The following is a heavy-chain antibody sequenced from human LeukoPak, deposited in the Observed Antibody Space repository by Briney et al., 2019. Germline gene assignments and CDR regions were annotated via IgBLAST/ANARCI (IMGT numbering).Heavy chain of an antibody. J-gene: IGHJ4*02. CDR3: ADLTGNY. CDR2: IYYSGST. V-gene: IGHV4-31*11. Sequence: PSETLPLTCAVYGGSFSGYYWSWIRQHPGKGLEWIGYIYYSGSTYYNPSLKSRVTISVDTSKNQFSLKLSSVTAADTAVYYCADLTGNYWGQGTLVTVSS. D-gene: IGHD3-10*01. CDR1: GGSFSGYY.